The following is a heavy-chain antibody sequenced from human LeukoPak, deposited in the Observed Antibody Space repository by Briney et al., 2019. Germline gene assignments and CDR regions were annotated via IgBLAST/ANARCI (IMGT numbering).Heavy chain of an antibody. J-gene: IGHJ6*03. Sequence: GGSLRLSCAASGFTFSSYEMNWVRQAPGKGLEWVSYISSSGSTIYYADSVKGRFTISRDNAKNSLYLQMNSLRAEDTAVYYCAKAHVPYGSGTRPGYYYYMDVWGKGTTVTVSS. CDR3: AKAHVPYGSGTRPGYYYYMDV. V-gene: IGHV3-48*03. CDR1: GFTFSSYE. CDR2: ISSSGSTI. D-gene: IGHD3-10*01.